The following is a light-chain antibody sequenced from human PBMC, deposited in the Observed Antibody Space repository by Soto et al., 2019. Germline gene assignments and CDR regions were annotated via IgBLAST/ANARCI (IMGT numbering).Light chain of an antibody. CDR3: QQYGSSPPSST. J-gene: IGKJ5*01. Sequence: EIVLTQSPGTLYLSPGERATLSCRASQRVSSGYLAWYQQKPGQAPRLLIYGASNRATDIPDRFSGRGSGTDCTLSISRLEPEDFALYYCQQYGSSPPSSTFGQGTRLEIK. CDR2: GAS. CDR1: QRVSSGY. V-gene: IGKV3-20*01.